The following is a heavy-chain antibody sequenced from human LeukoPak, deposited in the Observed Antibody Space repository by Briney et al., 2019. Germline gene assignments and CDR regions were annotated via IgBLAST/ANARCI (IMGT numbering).Heavy chain of an antibody. CDR1: GGTFSSYA. J-gene: IGHJ3*02. V-gene: IGHV1-69*10. CDR3: ARDRGGITFGGVIAHDAFDI. D-gene: IGHD3-16*02. CDR2: IIPILGIA. Sequence: GASVKVSCKVSGGTFSSYAISWVRQAPGQGLEWMGWIIPILGIANYAQKFQGRFTITADKSTSIAYMELSSLRSEDTAVYYCARDRGGITFGGVIAHDAFDIWGQGTMVTVSS.